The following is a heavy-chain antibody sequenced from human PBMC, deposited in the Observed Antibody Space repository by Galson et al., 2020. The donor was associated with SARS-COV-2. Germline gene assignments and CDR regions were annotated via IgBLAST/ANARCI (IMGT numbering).Heavy chain of an antibody. CDR3: ARETGTGYEFDY. CDR2: INPSGGST. D-gene: IGHD1-1*01. Sequence: ASVKVSCKASGYTFTSYYMHWVRQAPGQGLEWMGIINPSGGSTSYAQKFQGRVTMTRDTSTSTVYMELSSLRSEDTAVYYCARETGTGYEFDYWGQGTLVTISS. CDR1: GYTFTSYY. V-gene: IGHV1-46*01. J-gene: IGHJ4*02.